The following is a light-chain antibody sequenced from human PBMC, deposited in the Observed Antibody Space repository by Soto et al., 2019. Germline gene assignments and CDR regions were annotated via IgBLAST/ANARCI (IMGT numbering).Light chain of an antibody. J-gene: IGKJ1*01. CDR1: PSISSW. Sequence: DIQMTQSPSTLSASVGDRGTITCRESPSISSWLAWYQKKPGKAPKLLIYDACSLESGVPSRFSGSGSGAEFTLTISSLQPDDFATHYCQQYNSYSPVAFGQGTMV. V-gene: IGKV1-5*01. CDR2: DAC. CDR3: QQYNSYSPVA.